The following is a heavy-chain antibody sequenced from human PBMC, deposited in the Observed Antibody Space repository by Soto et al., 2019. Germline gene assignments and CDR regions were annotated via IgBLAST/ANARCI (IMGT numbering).Heavy chain of an antibody. CDR1: GFTFNDYA. D-gene: IGHD2-2*01. V-gene: IGHV3-43D*04. J-gene: IGHJ6*02. CDR2: ISWDGGST. CDR3: AKDTHCSSTSCQFYYYYGMDV. Sequence: LRLSCAASGFTFNDYAMHWVRQAPGKGLEWVSLISWDGGSTYYADSVKGRFTISRDNSKNSLYLQMNSLRAEDTALYYCAKDTHCSSTSCQFYYYYGMDVWGQGTTVTVSS.